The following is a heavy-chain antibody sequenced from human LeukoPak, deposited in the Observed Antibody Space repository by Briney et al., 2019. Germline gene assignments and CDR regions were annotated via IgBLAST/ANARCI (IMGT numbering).Heavy chain of an antibody. Sequence: PSETLSLTCTVSGGSISSYYWSWIRQPPGKGLEWLGNVYYSGSTNYNPSLKSRVTISVDTSNNQFSLKLSSVTAADTAVYYWAREGMAAGVARFPIFNYWGQGTLVTVSS. V-gene: IGHV4-59*01. J-gene: IGHJ4*02. D-gene: IGHD6-13*01. CDR1: GGSISSYY. CDR3: AREGMAAGVARFPIFNY. CDR2: VYYSGST.